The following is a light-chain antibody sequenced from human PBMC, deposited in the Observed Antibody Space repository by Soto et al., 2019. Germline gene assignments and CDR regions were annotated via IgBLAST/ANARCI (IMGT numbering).Light chain of an antibody. CDR2: GAS. CDR1: QSVSSSY. J-gene: IGKJ5*01. Sequence: EIVFTQSPGTLSLSPGERATLSCRASQSVSSSYLAWYQQKPGQAPRLLIYGASSRATGIPDRFSGSGSGTDFTLTISRLEPEDVAVYYCQQYRTFGQGTRLEI. V-gene: IGKV3-20*01. CDR3: QQYRT.